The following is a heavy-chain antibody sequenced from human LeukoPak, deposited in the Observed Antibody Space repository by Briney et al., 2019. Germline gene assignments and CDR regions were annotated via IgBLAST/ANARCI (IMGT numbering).Heavy chain of an antibody. CDR3: ARDRELGF. J-gene: IGHJ4*02. V-gene: IGHV4-59*01. CDR1: GDSISIYY. D-gene: IGHD3-16*01. Sequence: PSETLFLTCTVSGDSISIYYWNWIRQPPGKGLEWIGYIYNSVNTNYNPSLKSRVTISVDTSKNQFSLKLTSVTAADTAVYYCARDRELGFWGQGTLVTVSS. CDR2: IYNSVNT.